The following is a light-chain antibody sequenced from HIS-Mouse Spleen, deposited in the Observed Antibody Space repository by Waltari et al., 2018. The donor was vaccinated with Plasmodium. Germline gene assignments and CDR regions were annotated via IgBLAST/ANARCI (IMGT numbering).Light chain of an antibody. CDR1: ALPKQY. J-gene: IGLJ2*01. V-gene: IGLV3-25*03. CDR3: QSADSSGTYRV. CDR2: KDS. Sequence: SYELTQPPSVSVSPGQTARITCSGDALPKQYAYWYQQKPGPAPVLVIYKDSERPSGIPERCSGSSSGTTFTLTIRGVQAEDEADYYCQSADSSGTYRVFGGGTKLTVL.